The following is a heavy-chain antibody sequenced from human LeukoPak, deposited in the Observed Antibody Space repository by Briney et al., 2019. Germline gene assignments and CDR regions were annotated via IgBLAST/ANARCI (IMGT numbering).Heavy chain of an antibody. V-gene: IGHV4-59*01. D-gene: IGHD3-9*01. CDR3: ARAYYDILTGYSGYYYYYYMDV. CDR2: IYYSGST. Sequence: KASETLSLTCTVSGGSISSYYWSWIRQPPGKGLEWIGYIYYSGSTNYNPFLKSRVTISVDTSKNQFSLKLSSVTAADTAVYYCARAYYDILTGYSGYYYYYYMDVWGKGTTVTISS. J-gene: IGHJ6*03. CDR1: GGSISSYY.